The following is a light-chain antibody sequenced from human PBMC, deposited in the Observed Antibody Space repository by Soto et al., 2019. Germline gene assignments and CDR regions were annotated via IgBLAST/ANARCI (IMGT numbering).Light chain of an antibody. Sequence: DIQMTQSPSSLSASVGDRVTVTCRASQSISSYLNWYQQKPGKAPKLLIYAASSLQSGVPSRFSGSGSGTDFTLTISSLQTEDFATYYCQPSYSTPCTFGQGTRLEIK. V-gene: IGKV1-39*01. J-gene: IGKJ5*01. CDR3: QPSYSTPCT. CDR1: QSISSY. CDR2: AAS.